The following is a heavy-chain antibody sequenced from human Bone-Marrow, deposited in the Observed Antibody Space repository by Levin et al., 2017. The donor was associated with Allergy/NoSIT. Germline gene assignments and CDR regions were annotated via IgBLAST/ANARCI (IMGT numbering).Heavy chain of an antibody. D-gene: IGHD4-11*01. CDR2: ISSSSTKI. V-gene: IGHV3-21*01. Sequence: PGGSLRLSCAASGFTFSAYRLNWVRQAPGKGLEWISFISSSSTKIYYADSVKGRFTISRDNAKNSLYLQMNSLRAEDTAVYYCAREDYSTLRHYYFDNWGQGTLVTVSS. J-gene: IGHJ4*02. CDR3: AREDYSTLRHYYFDN. CDR1: GFTFSAYR.